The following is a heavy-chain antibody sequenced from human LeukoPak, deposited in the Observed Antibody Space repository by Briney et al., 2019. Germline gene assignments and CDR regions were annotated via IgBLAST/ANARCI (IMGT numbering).Heavy chain of an antibody. V-gene: IGHV1-69*06. J-gene: IGHJ5*02. D-gene: IGHD2-15*01. CDR2: IIPIFGTA. CDR3: ATEGWEKVVAATTVRKYNWFDP. CDR1: GGTFSSYA. Sequence: SVKVSCKASGGTFSSYAISWVRQAPGQGLEWMGGIIPIFGTANYAQRFQGRVTMTEDTSTDTAYMELSSLRSEDTAVYYCATEGWEKVVAATTVRKYNWFDPWGQGTLVTVSS.